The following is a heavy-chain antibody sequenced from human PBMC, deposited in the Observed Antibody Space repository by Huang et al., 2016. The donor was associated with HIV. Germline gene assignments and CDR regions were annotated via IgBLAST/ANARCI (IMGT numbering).Heavy chain of an antibody. Sequence: EVQLVESGGGLVQPGRSLRLSCAASGFIFADDAMHWVRQAPGKGLDGVSGISWKSGSIGYADSVKGRFTIYRDNAKNSLYLQMNSLRAEDTALYYCAKDLTDRAVFDYWGQGTLVTVSA. D-gene: IGHD5-18*01. CDR3: AKDLTDRAVFDY. J-gene: IGHJ4*02. CDR2: ISWKSGSI. CDR1: GFIFADDA. V-gene: IGHV3-9*01.